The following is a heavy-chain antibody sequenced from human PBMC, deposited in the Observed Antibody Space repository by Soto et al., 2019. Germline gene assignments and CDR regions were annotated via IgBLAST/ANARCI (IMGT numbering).Heavy chain of an antibody. V-gene: IGHV1-69*02. CDR3: ASLDTAMVIPVY. CDR2: IIPILGIA. Sequence: QVQLVQSGAEVKKPGSSVRVSCKASGGTFSSYTISWVRQAPGQGLEWMGRIIPILGIANYAQKFQGRVTITADNSTSTAYMELSSLRSEDTAVYYCASLDTAMVIPVYWGQGTLVTVSS. J-gene: IGHJ4*02. CDR1: GGTFSSYT. D-gene: IGHD5-18*01.